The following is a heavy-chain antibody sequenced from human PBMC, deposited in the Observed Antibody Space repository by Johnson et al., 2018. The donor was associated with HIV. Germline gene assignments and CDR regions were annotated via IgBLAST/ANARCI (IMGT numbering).Heavy chain of an antibody. J-gene: IGHJ3*01. CDR2: IKSKTEGGTK. Sequence: VQLVESGGGLVKPGGSLRLSCAASRFTFSNAWLSWVRQAPGKGLAWVGRIKSKTEGGTKDYAAPVKGRFTISRDDSKNTLFLQMSSLKTDDTAVYYCTTAIVIDAFDVWGQGTMVTVSS. D-gene: IGHD3-16*02. CDR1: RFTFSNAW. V-gene: IGHV3-15*01. CDR3: TTAIVIDAFDV.